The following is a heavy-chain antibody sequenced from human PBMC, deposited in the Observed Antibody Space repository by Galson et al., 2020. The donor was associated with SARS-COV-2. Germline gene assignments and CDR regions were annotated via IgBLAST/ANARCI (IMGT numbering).Heavy chain of an antibody. CDR2: INQDGSDT. V-gene: IGHV3-7*05. J-gene: IGHJ5*02. CDR3: FAQIS. CDR1: GFTFSDSW. Sequence: GESLKISCAASGFTFSDSWMSWVRQPPGTGLEWVAHINQDGSDTFYVDSVKDRFTITSDNAKNSVFLQMNSLRAEDTAVYHCFAQISWGRGSLVTVSS.